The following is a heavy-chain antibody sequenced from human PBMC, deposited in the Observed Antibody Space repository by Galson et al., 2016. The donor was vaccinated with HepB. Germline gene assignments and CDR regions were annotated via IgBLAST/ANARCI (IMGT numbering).Heavy chain of an antibody. CDR2: ISGSGGTT. D-gene: IGHD3-16*01. Sequence: SLRLSCAASGFTFSSYAMSWVRQAPGKGLEWVSAISGSGGTTYYADSVKGRFTISRDNSKNTLYLQMNSLRAEDTAVYYCAKDPLGGAVITPDYWGQGTLVTVSS. V-gene: IGHV3-23*01. CDR3: AKDPLGGAVITPDY. CDR1: GFTFSSYA. J-gene: IGHJ4*02.